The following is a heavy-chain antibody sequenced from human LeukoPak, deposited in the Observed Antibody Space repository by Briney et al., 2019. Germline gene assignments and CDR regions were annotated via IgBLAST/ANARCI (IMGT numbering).Heavy chain of an antibody. D-gene: IGHD2-21*02. J-gene: IGHJ3*02. CDR2: INPNSGGT. CDR1: GYTFTGYY. Sequence: GASVKVSCKASGYTFTGYYMHWVRQAPGQGLERMGWINPNSGGTNYAQKFQGRVTMTRDTSISTAYMELSRLRSDDTAVYYCARAHDPYCGGDCADAFDIWGQGTMVTVSS. V-gene: IGHV1-2*02. CDR3: ARAHDPYCGGDCADAFDI.